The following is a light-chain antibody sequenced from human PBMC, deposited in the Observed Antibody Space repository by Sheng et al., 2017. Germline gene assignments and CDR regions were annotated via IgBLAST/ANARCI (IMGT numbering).Light chain of an antibody. CDR3: LQDYNYPRT. CDR1: QDIRND. V-gene: IGKV1-6*01. J-gene: IGKJ1*01. CDR2: ATS. Sequence: AIQMTQSPSSLSASVGDRVTISCRASQDIRNDLVWYQQKPGKAPKLLIYATSNLPSGVPSRFSGSGSGTDFTLTITFLQPEDFATYYCLQDYNYPRTFGQGTKVEIK.